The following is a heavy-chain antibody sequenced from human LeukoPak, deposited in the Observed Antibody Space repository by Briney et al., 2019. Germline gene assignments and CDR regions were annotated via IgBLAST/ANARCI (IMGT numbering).Heavy chain of an antibody. V-gene: IGHV1-18*01. Sequence: ASVKVSCKASGHTFTSYGISWVRQAPGQGLEWMGWISAYNGNTNYAQKLQGRVTMTTDTSTSTAYMELRSLRSDDTAVYYCARDFPRGNAFDIWGQGTMVTVSS. D-gene: IGHD2-15*01. CDR1: GHTFTSYG. CDR2: ISAYNGNT. J-gene: IGHJ3*02. CDR3: ARDFPRGNAFDI.